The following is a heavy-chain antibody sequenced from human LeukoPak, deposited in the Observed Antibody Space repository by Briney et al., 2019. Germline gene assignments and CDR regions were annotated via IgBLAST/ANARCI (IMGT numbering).Heavy chain of an antibody. CDR2: ISSSSSTI. Sequence: GGSLRLSCAASGFTFSSYSMNWVRQAPGKGLEWVSYISSSSSTIYYADSVKGRFTISRDNAKNSLYLQMNSLRAEDTAVYYCARDLLTTPVAVGVGYWGQGTLVTVSS. CDR3: ARDLLTTPVAVGVGY. V-gene: IGHV3-48*01. J-gene: IGHJ4*02. D-gene: IGHD2/OR15-2a*01. CDR1: GFTFSSYS.